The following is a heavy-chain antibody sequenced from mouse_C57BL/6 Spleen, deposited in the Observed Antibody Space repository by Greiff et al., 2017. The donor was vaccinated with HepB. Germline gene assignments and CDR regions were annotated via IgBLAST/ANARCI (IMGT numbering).Heavy chain of an antibody. J-gene: IGHJ1*03. Sequence: QVQLQQPGAELVRPGSSVKLSCKASGYTFTSYWMHWVKQRPIQGLEWIGNIDPSDSETHYNQTFKDKATLTVDKSSSKAYMQLRSLTSDDSAVYYCARWGLGTYWYFDFWGTGTTVTVSS. CDR2: IDPSDSET. CDR3: ARWGLGTYWYFDF. V-gene: IGHV1-52*01. D-gene: IGHD3-3*01. CDR1: GYTFTSYW.